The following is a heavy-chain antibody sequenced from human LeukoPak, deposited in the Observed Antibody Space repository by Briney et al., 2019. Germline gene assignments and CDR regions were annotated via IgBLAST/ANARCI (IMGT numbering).Heavy chain of an antibody. V-gene: IGHV1-24*01. CDR2: FDPEDGET. J-gene: IGHJ5*02. D-gene: IGHD2-21*01. Sequence: ASVKVSCKVSGYTLTELSMHWVRQAPGKGLEWMGGFDPEDGETIYAQKFQGRVTMTGDTSTDTAYMELSSLRSEDTAVYYCATAGIVGLTSWFDPWGRGTLVTVSS. CDR1: GYTLTELS. CDR3: ATAGIVGLTSWFDP.